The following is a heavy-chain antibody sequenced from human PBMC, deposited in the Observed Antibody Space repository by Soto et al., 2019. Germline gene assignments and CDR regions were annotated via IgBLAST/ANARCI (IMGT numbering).Heavy chain of an antibody. J-gene: IGHJ5*02. CDR2: IYYSGST. CDR3: ARSRITMIVVVASDGFDP. V-gene: IGHV4-31*03. Sequence: PSETLSLTCTVSGGSISSGGYYWSWIRQHPGKGPEWIGYIYYSGSTYYNPSPKSRVTISVDTSKNQFSLKLSSVTAADTAVYYCARSRITMIVVVASDGFDPWGQGTLVTVSS. D-gene: IGHD3-22*01. CDR1: GGSISSGGYY.